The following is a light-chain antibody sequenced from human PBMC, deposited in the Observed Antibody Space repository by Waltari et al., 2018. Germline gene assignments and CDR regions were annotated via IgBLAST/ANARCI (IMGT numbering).Light chain of an antibody. CDR3: CSYAGSSTYV. Sequence: QSALTQPASVSGSPGQSITISCPGTSSDVGNYTLVSWYQQHPGKAPKLMISAGSTRPSGVSNRFSGSKSGNTASLTIAGLQAEDEADYYCCSYAGSSTYVFGTGTKVTVL. CDR2: AGS. CDR1: SSDVGNYTL. J-gene: IGLJ1*01. V-gene: IGLV2-23*01.